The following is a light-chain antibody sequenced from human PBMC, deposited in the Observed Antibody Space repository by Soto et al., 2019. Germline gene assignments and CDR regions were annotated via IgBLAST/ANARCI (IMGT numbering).Light chain of an antibody. CDR3: QQYNDWPIT. V-gene: IGKV3-15*01. J-gene: IGKJ5*01. Sequence: EVVMTHSPATLSVSPGEVATLSCRASQFVGSNLAWYQQRLGQSPRILIYGTSTRATGIPARFSGSGSGTEFSLTISSLQSEDFAVYYCQQYNDWPITFGQGTRLEIK. CDR1: QFVGSN. CDR2: GTS.